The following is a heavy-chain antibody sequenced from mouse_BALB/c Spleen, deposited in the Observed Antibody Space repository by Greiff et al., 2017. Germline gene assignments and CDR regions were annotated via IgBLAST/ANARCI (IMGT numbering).Heavy chain of an antibody. CDR1: GFTFSDYY. CDR2: ISDGGSYT. V-gene: IGHV5-4*02. CDR3: ASDRDYRYDALAY. Sequence: DVKLVESGGGLVKPGGSLKLSCAASGFTFSDYYMYWVRQTPEKRLEWVATISDGGSYTYYPDSVKGRFTISRDNAKNNLYLQMSSLKSEDTAMYYCASDRDYRYDALAYWGQGTLVTVSA. D-gene: IGHD2-14*01. J-gene: IGHJ3*01.